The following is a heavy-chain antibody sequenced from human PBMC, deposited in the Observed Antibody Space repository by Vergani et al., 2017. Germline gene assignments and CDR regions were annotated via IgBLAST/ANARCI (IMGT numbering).Heavy chain of an antibody. D-gene: IGHD3-10*01. J-gene: IGHJ6*03. CDR2: ISNDGSKK. Sequence: QVQLAESGGGRVQPGRSLRLSCAASGFSFSSHAIHWVRQAPGKGLEWVAVISNDGSKKYYAASVKGRFTISRDNSKNTLDLQMNSLRTQDTAVYYCAKAGSVTSGSLQYNFYMDVWGKGP. CDR1: GFSFSSHA. CDR3: AKAGSVTSGSLQYNFYMDV. V-gene: IGHV3-30*18.